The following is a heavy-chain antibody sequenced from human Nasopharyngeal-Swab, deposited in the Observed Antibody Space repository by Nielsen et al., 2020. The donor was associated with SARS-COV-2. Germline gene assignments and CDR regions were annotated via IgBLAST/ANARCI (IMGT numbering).Heavy chain of an antibody. CDR2: IRRKGNNYDT. Sequence: GESLKISCAASGFTFSDSAIHWVRQASGEGLEWVARIRRKGNNYDTAYSASVKGRFIIFRDEPTNTAYLQMNSLKTEDTAMYYCTRCGGGCYSGRDYWGQGTLVTVSS. CDR1: GFTFSDSA. V-gene: IGHV3-73*01. J-gene: IGHJ4*02. D-gene: IGHD2-15*01. CDR3: TRCGGGCYSGRDY.